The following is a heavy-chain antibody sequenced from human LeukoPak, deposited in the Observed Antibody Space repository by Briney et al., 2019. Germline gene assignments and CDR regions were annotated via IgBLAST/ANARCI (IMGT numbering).Heavy chain of an antibody. CDR1: GFTVSSNY. CDR3: ARGLGFGKRGQQLVGFDY. Sequence: GGSLRLSCAASGFTVSSNYMSWVRQAPGKGLEWVSVIYTGGSTYYADSVKGRFTISRDNSKNTLYLQMSSLRVEDTAVYYCARGLGFGKRGQQLVGFDYWGQGTLVTVSS. V-gene: IGHV3-53*01. CDR2: IYTGGST. D-gene: IGHD6-13*01. J-gene: IGHJ4*02.